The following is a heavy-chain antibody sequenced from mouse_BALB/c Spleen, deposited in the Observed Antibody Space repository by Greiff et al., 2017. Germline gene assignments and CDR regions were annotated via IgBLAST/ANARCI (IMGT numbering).Heavy chain of an antibody. J-gene: IGHJ4*01. CDR1: GFTFSSYA. D-gene: IGHD2-10*02. Sequence: EVKVVESGGGLVKPGGSLKLSCAASGFTFSSYAMSWVRQTPEKRLEWVASISSVGGTYYPDSVKGRFTISRDNARNILYLQMSSLRSEDTAMYYCASPYGNYAMDYWGQGTSVTVSS. CDR3: ASPYGNYAMDY. V-gene: IGHV5-6-5*01. CDR2: ISSVGGT.